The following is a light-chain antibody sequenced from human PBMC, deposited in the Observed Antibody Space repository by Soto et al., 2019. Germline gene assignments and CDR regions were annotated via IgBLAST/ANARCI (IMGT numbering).Light chain of an antibody. Sequence: ETVMTQSPAALSVCPGESATLASRVLQSFHKYLACYQQKPCQAPRLLIYVASTMATGIPARFSGDRSGTDFTLAIDSVQSQDFVVDYCLKYDGWPLNFGHGARLPIK. CDR2: VAS. CDR1: QSFHKY. J-gene: IGKJ5*01. V-gene: IGKV3-15*01. CDR3: LKYDGWPLN.